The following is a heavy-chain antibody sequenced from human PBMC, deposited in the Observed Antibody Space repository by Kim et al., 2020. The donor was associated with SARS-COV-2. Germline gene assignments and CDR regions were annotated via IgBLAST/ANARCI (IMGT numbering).Heavy chain of an antibody. CDR3: ANLIVTMVRGVLDVDY. Sequence: GGSLRLSCAASGFTFSSYGMHWVRQAPGKGLEWVAVISYDGSNKYYADSVKGRFTISRDNSKNTLYLQMNSLRAEDTAVYYCANLIVTMVRGVLDVDYWGQGTLVTVSS. J-gene: IGHJ4*02. CDR2: ISYDGSNK. D-gene: IGHD3-10*01. CDR1: GFTFSSYG. V-gene: IGHV3-30*18.